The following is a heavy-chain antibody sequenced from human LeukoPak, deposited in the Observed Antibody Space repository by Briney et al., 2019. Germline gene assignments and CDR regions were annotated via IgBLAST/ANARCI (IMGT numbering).Heavy chain of an antibody. CDR2: INHSGST. D-gene: IGHD3-22*01. V-gene: IGHV4-34*01. CDR1: GGSFSGYY. Sequence: SETLSLTCAVYGGSFSGYYWSWIRQPPGKGLEWIGEINHSGSTNYNPSLKSRVTISVDTSKNQFSLKLSSMTAADTAVYYCARGPQWLDAFDIWGQGTMVTVSS. J-gene: IGHJ3*02. CDR3: ARGPQWLDAFDI.